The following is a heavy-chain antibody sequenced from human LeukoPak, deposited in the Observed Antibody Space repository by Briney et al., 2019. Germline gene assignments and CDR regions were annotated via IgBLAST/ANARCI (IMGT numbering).Heavy chain of an antibody. CDR3: AKEDSSGWIGDY. J-gene: IGHJ4*02. Sequence: GGSLRLSCAASGFTFSSYGMHWVRQAPGKGLKWVAFIRYDGSNKYYADSVKGRFTISRDNSKNTLYLQMNSLRAEDTAVYYCAKEDSSGWIGDYWGQGTLVTVSS. D-gene: IGHD6-19*01. CDR1: GFTFSSYG. CDR2: IRYDGSNK. V-gene: IGHV3-30*02.